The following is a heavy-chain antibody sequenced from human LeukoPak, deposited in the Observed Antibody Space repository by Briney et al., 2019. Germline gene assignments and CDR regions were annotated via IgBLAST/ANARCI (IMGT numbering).Heavy chain of an antibody. V-gene: IGHV1-8*01. J-gene: IGHJ3*02. D-gene: IGHD1-26*01. CDR3: ARAGLVGDAFDI. CDR2: MNPNSGST. Sequence: GASVKVSCKASGYTFTSYDINWVRQATGRGLEWMGWMNPNSGSTGYAQKFQGRVTMTRNTSISTAYMELSSLRSEDTAVYYCARAGLVGDAFDIWGQGTMVTVSS. CDR1: GYTFTSYD.